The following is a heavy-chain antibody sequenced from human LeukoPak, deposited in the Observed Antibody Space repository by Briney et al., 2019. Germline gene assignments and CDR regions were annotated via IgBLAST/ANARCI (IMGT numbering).Heavy chain of an antibody. CDR3: ARGGVNYKIAGP. V-gene: IGHV4-59*01. Sequence: SETLSLTCTVSGGSITSYYWSWIRQPPGRGLEWIGYIYYSGSTNYNPSLKSRVTISVDTSKNQFSLRLSSVTGADTAVYYCARGGVNYKIAGPWGQGALVTVSS. CDR2: IYYSGST. D-gene: IGHD3-10*01. J-gene: IGHJ5*02. CDR1: GGSITSYY.